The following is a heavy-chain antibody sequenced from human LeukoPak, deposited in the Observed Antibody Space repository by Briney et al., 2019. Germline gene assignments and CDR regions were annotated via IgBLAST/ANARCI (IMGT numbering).Heavy chain of an antibody. CDR3: ASGDWGSNFDY. CDR2: ISSNSSTI. CDR1: GFTFSSYN. Sequence: GGSLRLSCAASGFTFSSYNMNWVRQAPGKGLEWLSYISSNSSTIYYADSVKCRLTISRDNAKNSLYLHMNSLRGEGTAVYYCASGDWGSNFDYWGQGTLVTVSS. J-gene: IGHJ4*02. V-gene: IGHV3-48*01. D-gene: IGHD7-27*01.